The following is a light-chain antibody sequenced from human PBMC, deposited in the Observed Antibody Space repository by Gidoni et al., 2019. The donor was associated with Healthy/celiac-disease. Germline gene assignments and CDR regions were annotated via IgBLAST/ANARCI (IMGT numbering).Light chain of an antibody. CDR1: QSIRNY. CDR3: QQSYSTART. V-gene: IGKV1-39*01. J-gene: IGKJ1*01. CDR2: DAS. Sequence: DIQMTQSPSSLSASVGDRVTITCRASQSIRNYLNWYQHKPGKATKILIYDASSLQSGVPSRFSCSGSWKGFTLTISSLQPEDFATYYCQQSYSTARTFGQGTKVEIK.